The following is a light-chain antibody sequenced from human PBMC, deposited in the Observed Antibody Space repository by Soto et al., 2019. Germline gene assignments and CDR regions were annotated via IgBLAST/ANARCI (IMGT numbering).Light chain of an antibody. CDR2: EVS. Sequence: QSVLTQPPSVSGSPGQSITISCTGTSSDVETYNLVSWYQQHPGKAPKLIIYEVSKRPSGVSNRFSGSRSGNTATLTISGLQAEDEDADSCCTHATSGTFEWVFGGGTKLTVL. V-gene: IGLV2-23*02. CDR1: SSDVETYNL. CDR3: CTHATSGTFEWV. J-gene: IGLJ3*02.